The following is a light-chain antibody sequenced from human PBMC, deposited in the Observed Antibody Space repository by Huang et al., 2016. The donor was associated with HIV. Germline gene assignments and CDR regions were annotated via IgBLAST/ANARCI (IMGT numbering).Light chain of an antibody. CDR3: QQRSSGVT. V-gene: IGKV3-11*01. Sequence: IVLTQSPAALSWYPGERVTLSCRASQSVGNYIACYQQHPGQSPRLLIYDTSHRATGTPVRFSGSGSGTDFALTISNLESEDFAVYYCQQRSSGVTFGGGTKVQVK. J-gene: IGKJ4*01. CDR1: QSVGNY. CDR2: DTS.